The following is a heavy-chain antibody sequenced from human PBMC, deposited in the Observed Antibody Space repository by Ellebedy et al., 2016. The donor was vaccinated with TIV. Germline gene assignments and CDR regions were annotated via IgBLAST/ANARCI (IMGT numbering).Heavy chain of an antibody. CDR1: GGSISSYY. CDR3: ARVVWQLPFSYASDV. D-gene: IGHD2-15*01. Sequence: MPSETLSLTCTVSGGSISSYYWSWIRQPPGKGLEWIGYVSYSGSTNYNPSLKSRVTISVDTSKNQFSLRLSSVTAADTAVFFCARVVWQLPFSYASDVWGQGTMVTVSS. V-gene: IGHV4-59*01. J-gene: IGHJ3*01. CDR2: VSYSGST.